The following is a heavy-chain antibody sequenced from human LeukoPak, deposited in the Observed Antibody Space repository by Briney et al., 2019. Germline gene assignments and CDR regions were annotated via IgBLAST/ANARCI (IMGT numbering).Heavy chain of an antibody. V-gene: IGHV1-69*13. Sequence: AASVKVSCKASGGTFSSYAISWVRQAPGQGLEWMGGIIPIFGTANYAQKFQGRVTITADESTSTAYMELSSLRSEDTAVYYCARGNRYFDWLGAFDIWGQGTMVAVSS. CDR3: ARGNRYFDWLGAFDI. D-gene: IGHD3-9*01. CDR2: IIPIFGTA. J-gene: IGHJ3*02. CDR1: GGTFSSYA.